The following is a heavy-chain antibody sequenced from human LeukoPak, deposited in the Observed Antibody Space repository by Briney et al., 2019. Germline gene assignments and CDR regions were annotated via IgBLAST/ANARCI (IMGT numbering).Heavy chain of an antibody. CDR3: AKVAGDRMDY. CDR2: ISANTGKT. CDR1: GYNFATYG. V-gene: IGHV1-18*01. D-gene: IGHD6-13*01. Sequence: ASVKVSCKTSGYNFATYGFCWVRQAPGDGLEWMGWISANTGKTSYAQKFQDRVTMTTDTSTTTAYMELRNLSLDDTAVYFCAKVAGDRMDYWGQGTLVTVSS. J-gene: IGHJ4*02.